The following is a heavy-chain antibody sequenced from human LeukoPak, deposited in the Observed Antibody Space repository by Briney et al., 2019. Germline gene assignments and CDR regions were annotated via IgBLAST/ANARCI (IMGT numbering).Heavy chain of an antibody. Sequence: PGGSLRLSCAASGFTFSTYAMSWVRQAPGKGLEWVSSISGSGGSTYYADSVKGRFTISRDNSKNTLYLQMNSLRAEDTAVYYCAKSYPSGVGFFDYWGQGTLVTVSS. CDR3: AKSYPSGVGFFDY. D-gene: IGHD6-25*01. J-gene: IGHJ4*02. CDR2: ISGSGGST. V-gene: IGHV3-23*01. CDR1: GFTFSTYA.